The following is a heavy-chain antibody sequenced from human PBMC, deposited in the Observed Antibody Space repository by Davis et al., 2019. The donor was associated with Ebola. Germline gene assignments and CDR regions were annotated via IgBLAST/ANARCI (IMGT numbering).Heavy chain of an antibody. CDR2: LGTSADT. D-gene: IGHD1-26*01. CDR3: AKDTSNIWFDI. J-gene: IGHJ3*02. Sequence: GGSLRLSCAASGFTFSSHWMHWIRHAPGKGLEWVSTLGTSADTYYADSVKGRFTISRDNSKNTLYLQMNGLRVEDTAIYYCAKDTSNIWFDIWGQGTNVTVSS. V-gene: IGHV3-23*01. CDR1: GFTFSSHW.